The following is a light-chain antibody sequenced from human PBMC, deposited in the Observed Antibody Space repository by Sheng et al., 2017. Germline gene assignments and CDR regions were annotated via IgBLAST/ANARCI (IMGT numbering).Light chain of an antibody. CDR1: QSVTDN. V-gene: IGKV3-15*01. CDR2: GAS. CDR3: QEYNKWPPWT. J-gene: IGKJ1*01. Sequence: ETVMTQSPATLSVSPGETVTLSCRASQSVTDNLAWYQQRRGQAHRLLIYGASTRATGVPARFSGSGSGTEFTLSITNVQSEDFAVYYCQEYNKWPPWTFGQGTKVTFK.